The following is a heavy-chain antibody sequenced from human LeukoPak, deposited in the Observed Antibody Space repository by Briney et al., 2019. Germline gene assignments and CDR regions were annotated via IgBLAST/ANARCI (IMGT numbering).Heavy chain of an antibody. Sequence: SETLSLTCTVSGGSISSSSYYWGWIRQPPGKGLEWIGSIYYSGSTYYNPSLKSRVTMSIDTSESQFSLKLRSVTDADTAVYFCARYVPVKTGPTKSSFDYWGQGTLVTVS. CDR2: IYYSGST. CDR3: ARYVPVKTGPTKSSFDY. J-gene: IGHJ4*02. V-gene: IGHV4-39*07. CDR1: GGSISSSSYY. D-gene: IGHD1-1*01.